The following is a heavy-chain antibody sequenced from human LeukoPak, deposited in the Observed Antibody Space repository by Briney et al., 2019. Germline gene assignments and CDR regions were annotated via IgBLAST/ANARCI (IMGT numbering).Heavy chain of an antibody. J-gene: IGHJ3*02. CDR1: GFTVSSNY. Sequence: GGSLRLSCAASGFTVSSNYMSWVRQAPGKGLEWVSVIYSGGSTYYADSVKGRFTISRDNAKNSLYLQMNSLRAEDTAVYYCARERRDILTADDAFDIWGQGTMVTVSS. CDR3: ARERRDILTADDAFDI. CDR2: IYSGGST. V-gene: IGHV3-66*01. D-gene: IGHD3-9*01.